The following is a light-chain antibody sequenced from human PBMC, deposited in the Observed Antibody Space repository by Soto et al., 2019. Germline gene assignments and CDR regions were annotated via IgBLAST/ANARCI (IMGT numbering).Light chain of an antibody. CDR2: AVS. CDR1: QGINNW. V-gene: IGKV1-12*01. Sequence: DIQMTQSPSSVSASVGDRVTITCRASQGINNWLAWYQQKPGKAPELLIYAVSYLQSGVPSRFSGSGSGTDFTLTISSLQPEDFAIYYCLQHSTYPITFGQGTRLEIK. CDR3: LQHSTYPIT. J-gene: IGKJ5*01.